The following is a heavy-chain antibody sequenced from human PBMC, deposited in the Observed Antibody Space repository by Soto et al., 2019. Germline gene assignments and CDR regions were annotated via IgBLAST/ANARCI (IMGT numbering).Heavy chain of an antibody. V-gene: IGHV4-34*01. J-gene: IGHJ6*03. CDR1: GGSFSGYY. D-gene: IGHD2-8*01. Sequence: SETLSLTCAVYGGSFSGYYWSWIRQPPGKGLEWIGEINHSGSTNYNPSLKSRVTISVDTSKNQFSLKLSSVTAADTAVYYCARGTGCTNGVCYSGAYYYMDVWGKGTTVTVSS. CDR3: ARGTGCTNGVCYSGAYYYMDV. CDR2: INHSGST.